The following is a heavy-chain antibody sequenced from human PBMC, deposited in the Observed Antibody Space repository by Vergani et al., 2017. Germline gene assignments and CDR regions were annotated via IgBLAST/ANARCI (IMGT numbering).Heavy chain of an antibody. CDR2: ISAYNGNT. CDR1: GYTFTSYG. D-gene: IGHD3-10*01. Sequence: QVQLVQSGAEVKKPGASVKVSCKASGYTFTSYGISWVRQAPGQGLEWMGWISAYNGNTNYAQKLQGRVTMTTDTSTSTAYMELRSLRSDDTAVYYCAGDEYSLMVRGARYNWFDPWGQGTLVTVSS. V-gene: IGHV1-18*01. CDR3: AGDEYSLMVRGARYNWFDP. J-gene: IGHJ5*02.